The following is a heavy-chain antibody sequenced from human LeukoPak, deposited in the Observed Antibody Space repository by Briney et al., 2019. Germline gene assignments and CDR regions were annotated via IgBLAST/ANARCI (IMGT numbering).Heavy chain of an antibody. Sequence: ASVKLSCKASGYTFTSYAMHWVRQAPGQRLEWMGWINAGNGNTKYSQKFQGRVTITRDTSASTAYMELSSLRSEDTAVYYCARSKGAPYSSSWYGDYWGQGTLVTVSS. J-gene: IGHJ4*02. V-gene: IGHV1-3*01. D-gene: IGHD6-13*01. CDR1: GYTFTSYA. CDR3: ARSKGAPYSSSWYGDY. CDR2: INAGNGNT.